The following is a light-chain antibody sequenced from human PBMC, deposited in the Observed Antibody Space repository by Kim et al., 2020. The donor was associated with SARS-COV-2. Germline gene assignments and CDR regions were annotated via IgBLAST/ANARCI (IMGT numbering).Light chain of an antibody. V-gene: IGKV3-11*01. Sequence: EIVLTQSPATLSLSPGERAALSCRASQSASSYLAWYQQKPGQAPRLLIYDASNRATGIPARFSGSGSGTDFTLTISSLEPEDFAVYYCQQRTNWPYTFGQGTKLEI. CDR1: QSASSY. CDR3: QQRTNWPYT. J-gene: IGKJ2*01. CDR2: DAS.